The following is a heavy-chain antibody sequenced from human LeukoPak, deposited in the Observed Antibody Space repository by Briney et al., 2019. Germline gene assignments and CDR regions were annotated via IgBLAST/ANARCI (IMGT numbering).Heavy chain of an antibody. D-gene: IGHD2-15*01. CDR3: ARGDGYCSGGSCMIFDY. CDR2: ISAYTGKT. Sequence: ASVKVSCKASSYTFTNYGITWVRQASGQGIEWMGWISAYTGKTNSAQKLQGRVTMTTDTSTSTGYMELRSLRSDDTAVYYCARGDGYCSGGSCMIFDYWGQGTLVTVSS. V-gene: IGHV1-18*01. CDR1: SYTFTNYG. J-gene: IGHJ4*02.